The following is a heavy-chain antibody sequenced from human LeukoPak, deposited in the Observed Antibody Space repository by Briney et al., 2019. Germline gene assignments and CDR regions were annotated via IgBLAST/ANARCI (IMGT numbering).Heavy chain of an antibody. CDR1: GVSTRSGGPY. J-gene: IGHJ3*02. CDR3: ASSYYYDSSGSGAFDI. CDR2: IYSSGTT. D-gene: IGHD3-22*01. Sequence: SETLSLTCTVSGVSTRSGGPYWSCIRPHPGQGLESHRYIYSSGTTYYNASFKSRVTISVDTSKNQFSLKLSSVTAADTAVYYCASSYYYDSSGSGAFDIWGQGTMVTVSS. V-gene: IGHV4-31*02.